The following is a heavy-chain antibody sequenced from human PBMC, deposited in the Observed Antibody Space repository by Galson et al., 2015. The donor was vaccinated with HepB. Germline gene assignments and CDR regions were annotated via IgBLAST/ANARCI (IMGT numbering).Heavy chain of an antibody. CDR1: GFTFSSYG. V-gene: IGHV3-30*18. Sequence: SLRLSCAASGFTFSSYGMHWVRQAPGKGLEWVAVISYDGSNKYYADSVKGRFTISRDNSKNTLYLQMNSLRAEDTAVYYCAKEDNDFWSGLDYWGQGTLVTVSS. CDR2: ISYDGSNK. J-gene: IGHJ4*02. D-gene: IGHD3-3*01. CDR3: AKEDNDFWSGLDY.